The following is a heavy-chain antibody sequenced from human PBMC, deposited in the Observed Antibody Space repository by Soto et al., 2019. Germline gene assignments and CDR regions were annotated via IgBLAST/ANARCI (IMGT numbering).Heavy chain of an antibody. CDR1: WGTSGGYD. D-gene: IGHD2-2*02. Sequence: SEPKPVSYPVAWGTSGGYDWRLIRKTPGKGLERIGYIYYSGSTNYNPSLKSRVTISVDTSKNQFSLKLSSVTAADTAVYYCARDVTVVLPAAIRGLPVEYSVMDFWVQGPTVTV. CDR3: ARDVTVVLPAAIRGLPVEYSVMDF. V-gene: IGHV4-59*01. J-gene: IGHJ6*02. CDR2: IYYSGST.